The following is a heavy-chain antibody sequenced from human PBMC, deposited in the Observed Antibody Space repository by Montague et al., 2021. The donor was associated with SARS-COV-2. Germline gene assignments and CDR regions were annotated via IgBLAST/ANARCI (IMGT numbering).Heavy chain of an antibody. Sequence: SLRLSCAASGFTFSSYAMHWVRQAPGKGLEWVAVISYDGSNKYYVDSVKGRFTISRDNSKNTLYLQMNSLRAEDTAVYYCARDWDGYDLDCGMDVWGQGTTVTVSS. D-gene: IGHD5-12*01. J-gene: IGHJ6*02. CDR2: ISYDGSNK. CDR1: GFTFSSYA. CDR3: ARDWDGYDLDCGMDV. V-gene: IGHV3-30*04.